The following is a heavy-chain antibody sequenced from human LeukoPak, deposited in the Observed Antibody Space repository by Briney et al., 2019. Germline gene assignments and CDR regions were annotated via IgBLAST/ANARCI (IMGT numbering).Heavy chain of an antibody. CDR2: ISYDGSNK. CDR3: ATWVTVVYAFDI. CDR1: GFTFSSYA. V-gene: IGHV3-30-3*01. Sequence: GGSLRLSCAASGFTFSSYAMHWVRQAPGKGLEWVAVISYDGSNKYYADSVKGRFTISRDNSKNTLYLQMNSLRAEDTAVYYCATWVTVVYAFDIWGQGTMVTVSS. D-gene: IGHD4-23*01. J-gene: IGHJ3*02.